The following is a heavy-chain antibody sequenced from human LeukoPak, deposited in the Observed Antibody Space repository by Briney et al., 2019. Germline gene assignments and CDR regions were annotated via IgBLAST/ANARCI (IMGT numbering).Heavy chain of an antibody. CDR2: ISAYNGNT. CDR1: GYTFTSYG. Sequence: ASVKVSCKASGYTFTSYGISWVRQAPGQGLEWMGWISAYNGNTNYAQKLQGRVTMTTDTSTSTAYMELRSLRSDDTAVYYCARGPKVLLDYYYYGMDVWGQGTTVTVSS. J-gene: IGHJ6*02. CDR3: ARGPKVLLDYYYYGMDV. D-gene: IGHD3-3*01. V-gene: IGHV1-18*01.